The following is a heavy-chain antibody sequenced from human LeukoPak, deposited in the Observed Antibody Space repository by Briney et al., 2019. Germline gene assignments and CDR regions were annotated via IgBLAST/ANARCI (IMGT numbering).Heavy chain of an antibody. CDR3: ARAGLVVVTAEKSDAFDV. V-gene: IGHV3-72*01. D-gene: IGHD2-21*02. CDR1: GFTFSDHY. J-gene: IGHJ3*01. CDR2: SRNKANSYTT. Sequence: PGGSLRLSCAASGFTFSDHYMDWVRQAPGEGLEWVGRSRNKANSYTTEYAASVKGRFTISRDVSKDSLYLQMNSLKTEDTAVYYCARAGLVVVTAEKSDAFDVWGQGTMVTVSS.